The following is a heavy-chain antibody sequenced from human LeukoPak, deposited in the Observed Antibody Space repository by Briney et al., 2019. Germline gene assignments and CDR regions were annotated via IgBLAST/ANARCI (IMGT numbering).Heavy chain of an antibody. D-gene: IGHD6-19*01. CDR2: INDSGGST. CDR3: AKPAISSRGWYYDY. J-gene: IGHJ4*02. Sequence: GGSLRLSCAASGFTFSSYAMLWVRQAPGKGLEWVSAINDSGGSTYYADSVKGRFTISRDNSKNTLYLQMNSLRAEDTAVYYCAKPAISSRGWYYDYWGQGTLVTVSS. V-gene: IGHV3-23*01. CDR1: GFTFSSYA.